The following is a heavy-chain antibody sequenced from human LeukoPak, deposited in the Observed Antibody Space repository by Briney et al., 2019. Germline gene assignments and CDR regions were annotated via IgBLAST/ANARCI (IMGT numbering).Heavy chain of an antibody. CDR2: INWNGGST. D-gene: IGHD3-22*01. Sequence: GGSLRLSCAASGFTFDDYGMSWVRQVPGKGLEWVSGINWNGGSTGYADSVKGRFTISRDNAKNSLYLQMNSLRAEDTAVYYCARDLGQYYDTSDNWFDPWGQGTLVTVSS. CDR3: ARDLGQYYDTSDNWFDP. J-gene: IGHJ5*02. CDR1: GFTFDDYG. V-gene: IGHV3-20*04.